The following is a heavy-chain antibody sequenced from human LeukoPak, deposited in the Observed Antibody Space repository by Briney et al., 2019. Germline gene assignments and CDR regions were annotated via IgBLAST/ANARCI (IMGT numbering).Heavy chain of an antibody. V-gene: IGHV3-30*03. D-gene: IGHD6-19*01. Sequence: GGSLRLSCAASGFTFSSYGMHWVRQAPGKGLEWVAVISYDGSNKYYADSVKGRFTISRDNSKNTLYLQMNSLRAEDTAVYYCARGRGSSGWYANYWGQGTLVTVSS. CDR3: ARGRGSSGWYANY. CDR1: GFTFSSYG. J-gene: IGHJ4*02. CDR2: ISYDGSNK.